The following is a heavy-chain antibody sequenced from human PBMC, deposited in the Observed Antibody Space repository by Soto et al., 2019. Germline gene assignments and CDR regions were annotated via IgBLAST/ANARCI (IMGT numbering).Heavy chain of an antibody. D-gene: IGHD5-18*01. CDR2: INPNSGGT. V-gene: IGHV1-2*04. CDR3: AREHGGYSYGFAFDI. J-gene: IGHJ3*02. Sequence: ASVKVSCKTSGYTFTAYYMHWVRQAPGQGLEWLGWINPNSGGTKYAQKFQGWVTMTRDTSITTAYMELSSLRSDDTAIYYRAREHGGYSYGFAFDIWGQGTMVTVSS. CDR1: GYTFTAYY.